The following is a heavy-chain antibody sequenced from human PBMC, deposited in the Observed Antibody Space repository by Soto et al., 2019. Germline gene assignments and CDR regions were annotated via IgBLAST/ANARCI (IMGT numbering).Heavy chain of an antibody. CDR2: MNLGSGDT. D-gene: IGHD5-18*01. CDR3: ARMESFGSLNWFDP. J-gene: IGHJ5*02. V-gene: IGHV1-8*01. Sequence: GASVKVSCKASGYTFTNNDVSWVRQATGQGLEWMGWMNLGSGDTGYAQKFQGRVTMTRDISIATAYMELNSLTSEDTAIYYCARMESFGSLNWFDPWGQGTLVTVSS. CDR1: GYTFTNND.